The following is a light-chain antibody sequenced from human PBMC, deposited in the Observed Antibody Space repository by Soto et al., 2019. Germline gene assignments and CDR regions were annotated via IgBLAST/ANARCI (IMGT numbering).Light chain of an antibody. J-gene: IGKJ1*01. CDR2: DAS. V-gene: IGKV1-33*01. CDR3: QHYDSLSWT. CDR1: QDISNS. Sequence: DIQMTQSPSSLSASIGDRVTITCQARQDISNSLNSYQQKPGKAPRLLIYDASILHTGVPSTFSGSGSGTDFTFTITRLQPDDIATYYCQHYDSLSWTFGQGTKVEIK.